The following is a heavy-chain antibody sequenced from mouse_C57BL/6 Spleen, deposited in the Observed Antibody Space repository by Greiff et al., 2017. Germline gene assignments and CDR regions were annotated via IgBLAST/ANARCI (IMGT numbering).Heavy chain of an antibody. CDR2: INYDGSST. Sequence: EVQLVESVGGLVQPGSSMKLSCTASGFTFSDYYMAWVRQVPEKGLEWVANINYDGSSTYYLDSLKSRFIISRDNAKNILYLQMSSLKSEDTATYYCARDGGSSLFDYWGQGTTLTVSS. CDR3: ARDGGSSLFDY. D-gene: IGHD1-1*01. CDR1: GFTFSDYY. J-gene: IGHJ2*01. V-gene: IGHV5-16*01.